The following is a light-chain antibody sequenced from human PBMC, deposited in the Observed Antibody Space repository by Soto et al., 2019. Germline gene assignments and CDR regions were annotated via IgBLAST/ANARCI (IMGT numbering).Light chain of an antibody. CDR1: SSDVGGYRF. CDR2: EVS. V-gene: IGLV2-14*01. CDR3: SSFAVSPVV. J-gene: IGLJ2*01. Sequence: QSVLTQPASVSGSPGQSITISCTGTSSDVGGYRFVSWYQHHPGEAPKLIIYEVSNRPSGVSYRFSGSKSGSTASLTVSGLQAEDEADYYCSSFAVSPVVFGGGTQLTVL.